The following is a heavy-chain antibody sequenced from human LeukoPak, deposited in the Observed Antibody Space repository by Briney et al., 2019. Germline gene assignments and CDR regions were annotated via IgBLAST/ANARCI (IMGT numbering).Heavy chain of an antibody. CDR2: IHHSGIT. J-gene: IGHJ4*02. V-gene: IGHV4-4*02. Sequence: SETLSLTCAVSGGSISNINWWSWVRQPPGKGPEWIGEIHHSGITNYNPSLKSRVTISVDNSKNQSSLKLSSVTAADTAVYYCASVSPIAAAGNSFDYWGQGTLVTVSS. CDR3: ASVSPIAAAGNSFDY. D-gene: IGHD6-13*01. CDR1: GGSISNINW.